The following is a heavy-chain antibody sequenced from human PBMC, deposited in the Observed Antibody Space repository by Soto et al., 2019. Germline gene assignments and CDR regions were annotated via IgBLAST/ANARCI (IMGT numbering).Heavy chain of an antibody. J-gene: IGHJ6*03. CDR3: ARASCSSTSCYQPALYMDV. CDR2: IYYSGST. D-gene: IGHD2-2*01. V-gene: IGHV4-59*01. CDR1: GGSISSYY. Sequence: SETLSLPCPVSGGSISSYYWSWIRQPPGKGLEWIGYIYYSGSTNYNPSLKIRVTISVDTSKYQFSLKLSSVTAADTAVYYCARASCSSTSCYQPALYMDVWGKGTTVTVSS.